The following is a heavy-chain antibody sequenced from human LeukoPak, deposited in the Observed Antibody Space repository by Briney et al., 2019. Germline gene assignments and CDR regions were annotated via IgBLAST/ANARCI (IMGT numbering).Heavy chain of an antibody. Sequence: PGGSLRLSCAASGFSFDDYDMHWVRQGPGKGLEWVSGISWNSGKIYYADSVKGRFTISRDNAKNSLYLQMNSLRAEDTAVYYCARYDIYSSGQDYWGQGTLVTVSS. J-gene: IGHJ4*02. V-gene: IGHV3-9*01. CDR1: GFSFDDYD. CDR2: ISWNSGKI. CDR3: ARYDIYSSGQDY. D-gene: IGHD3-22*01.